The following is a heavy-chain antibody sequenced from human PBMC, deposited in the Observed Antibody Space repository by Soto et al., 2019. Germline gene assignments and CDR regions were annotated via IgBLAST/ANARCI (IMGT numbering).Heavy chain of an antibody. CDR1: GGSVSNKTYY. Sequence: SETLSLTCSVSGGSVSNKTYYWSWIRQPPGKRLEWIGYVYYSGTTNYNPSLKSRITISVDLSKNQFSLRLSSVTTADTALYYCARTTAVPNSLRSRYFFDYWGQGTLVTVSS. J-gene: IGHJ4*02. V-gene: IGHV4-61*01. D-gene: IGHD4-17*01. CDR2: VYYSGTT. CDR3: ARTTAVPNSLRSRYFFDY.